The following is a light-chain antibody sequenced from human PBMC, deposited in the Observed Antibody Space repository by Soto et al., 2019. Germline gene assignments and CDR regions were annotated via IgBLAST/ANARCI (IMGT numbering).Light chain of an antibody. CDR2: EVS. Sequence: QSALTQPASVSGSPGQSITISCTGTSSDVGGYNYVSWYQQHPGKAPKLMIYEVSNRPSGVSNRFSGSKSDNTASLTISGLQAEDEADYYCSSYTSSSTEVVFGGGTKVTVL. CDR3: SSYTSSSTEVV. CDR1: SSDVGGYNY. V-gene: IGLV2-14*01. J-gene: IGLJ2*01.